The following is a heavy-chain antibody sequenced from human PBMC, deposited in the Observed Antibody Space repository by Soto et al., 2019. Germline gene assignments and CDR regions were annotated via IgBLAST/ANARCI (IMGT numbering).Heavy chain of an antibody. CDR3: ARPLEQHQLGFGMDV. V-gene: IGHV3-33*01. D-gene: IGHD6-13*01. J-gene: IGHJ6*01. CDR2: IWYDGSKI. Sequence: PGGYLRLSXAASGFTFSTYGMHWVSQAPGKGLEWVAVIWYDGSKIYYADSVKGRFTISRDNSKSTLYLQMNSLRAEDTAVYYCARPLEQHQLGFGMDVWGQGSPVTVSS. CDR1: GFTFSTYG.